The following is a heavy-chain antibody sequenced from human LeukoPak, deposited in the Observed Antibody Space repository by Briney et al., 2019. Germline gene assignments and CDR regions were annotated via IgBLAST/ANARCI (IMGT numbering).Heavy chain of an antibody. J-gene: IGHJ3*02. V-gene: IGHV3-30-3*01. CDR3: ARDKYNWNYKAAFDI. Sequence: GGSLRLSCAASGFTFSSYAMHWVRQAPGKGLEWVAVISYDGSNKYYADSVKGRFTISRDNSKNTLYLQMNSLRAEDTAVYYCARDKYNWNYKAAFDIWGQGTMVTVSS. CDR2: ISYDGSNK. D-gene: IGHD1-7*01. CDR1: GFTFSSYA.